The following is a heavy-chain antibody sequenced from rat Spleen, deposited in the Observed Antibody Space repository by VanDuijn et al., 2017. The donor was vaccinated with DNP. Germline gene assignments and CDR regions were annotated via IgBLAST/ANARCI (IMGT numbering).Heavy chain of an antibody. J-gene: IGHJ2*01. CDR3: TRQLGLDY. CDR2: ITNTGGST. V-gene: IGHV5-31*01. D-gene: IGHD5-1*01. Sequence: EVQLVESGGGLVQPGGSLRLSCVASGFTFNNYWMTWIRQAPGKGLEWISSITNTGGSTYYPDSVRGRFTVSRDNAKSTLYLQMNSLRSEDTATYYCTRQLGLDYWGQGVMVTVSS. CDR1: GFTFNNYW.